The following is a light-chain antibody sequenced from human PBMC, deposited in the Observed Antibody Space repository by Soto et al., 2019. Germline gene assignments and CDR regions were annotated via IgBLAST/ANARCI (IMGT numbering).Light chain of an antibody. Sequence: DIQMTQSPSSLSASVGDRVTITCRASQGISNYLAWYQEKPGKVPKVLIYAASTLQSGVPSRYSGSRSGTDFPLTISSLQPEDVATYYGQKYNSAPLTFGGGTKVAIK. CDR3: QKYNSAPLT. V-gene: IGKV1-27*01. J-gene: IGKJ4*01. CDR1: QGISNY. CDR2: AAS.